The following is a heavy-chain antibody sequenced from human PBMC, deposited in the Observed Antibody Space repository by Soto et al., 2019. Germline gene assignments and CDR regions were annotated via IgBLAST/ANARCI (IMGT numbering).Heavy chain of an antibody. CDR2: ISYGGST. CDR3: SRGILV. J-gene: IGHJ4*02. V-gene: IGHV4-31*03. D-gene: IGHD3-10*01. Sequence: QVQLQESGPGLVKPSQTLSLTCTVSGGSINSGGYCWSWIRQHPGKGLDWIGCISYGGSTPYNPSVKSRVTISVDTSRNQFSLKLTSVTAADTAVYYCSRGILVWGQGALITVSS. CDR1: GGSINSGGYC.